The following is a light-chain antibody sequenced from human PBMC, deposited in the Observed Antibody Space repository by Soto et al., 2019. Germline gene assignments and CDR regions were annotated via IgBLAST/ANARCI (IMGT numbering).Light chain of an antibody. CDR1: QSVSSY. CDR3: QQRRNWPPFT. J-gene: IGKJ3*01. Sequence: IVLKQSAATLSLSPGERATLSCRASQSVSSYLAWYQQKPGQAPRLLIYDASNRATGIPARFSGSGSGTDFTLTISSLEPEDFAVYYCQQRRNWPPFTFGPGTKVDIK. CDR2: DAS. V-gene: IGKV3-11*01.